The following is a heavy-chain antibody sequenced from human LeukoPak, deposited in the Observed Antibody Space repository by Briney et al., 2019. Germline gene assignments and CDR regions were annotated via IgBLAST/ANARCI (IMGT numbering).Heavy chain of an antibody. J-gene: IGHJ4*02. CDR1: EFTFSTYA. Sequence: GGSLRLSCAASEFTFSTYAVSWVRQAPGKGLEWVSAITGSGITYYADSVKGRFTISRDNSKNTLFLQLSSLRAEDTAVYYCAKPLTASTGTDFDYWGQGTLVTVSS. D-gene: IGHD3-9*01. CDR2: ITGSGIT. CDR3: AKPLTASTGTDFDY. V-gene: IGHV3-23*01.